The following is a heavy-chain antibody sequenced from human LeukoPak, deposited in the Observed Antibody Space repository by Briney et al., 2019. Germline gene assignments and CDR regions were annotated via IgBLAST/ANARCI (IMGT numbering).Heavy chain of an antibody. V-gene: IGHV4-59*12. CDR3: AREGGPYRPLDY. Sequence: PSETLSLTCTVSGGSISTYYWSWIRQPPGKGLEWIGYIYYSGNTNYNPSLKSRVTISVDTSKKQFSLKLSSVTAADTAVYYCAREGGPYRPLDYSGQGTLVTVSS. J-gene: IGHJ4*02. CDR1: GGSISTYY. CDR2: IYYSGNT.